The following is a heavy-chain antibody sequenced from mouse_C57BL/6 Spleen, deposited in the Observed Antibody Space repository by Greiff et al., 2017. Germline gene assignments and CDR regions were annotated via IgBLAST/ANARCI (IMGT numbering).Heavy chain of an antibody. CDR3: ARSGSSGYRYFDY. CDR2: INPSSGYT. CDR1: GYTFTSYW. Sequence: QVQLKQSGAELAKPGASVKLSCKASGYTFTSYWMHWVKQRPGQGLEWIGYINPSSGYTKSNQKFKDKATLTADKSSITAYMQLSSLTYEEYAVYYCARSGSSGYRYFDYWGQGTTLTVS. V-gene: IGHV1-7*01. D-gene: IGHD3-2*02. J-gene: IGHJ2*01.